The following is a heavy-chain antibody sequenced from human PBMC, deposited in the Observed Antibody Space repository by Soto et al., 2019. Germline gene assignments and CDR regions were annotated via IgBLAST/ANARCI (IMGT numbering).Heavy chain of an antibody. CDR1: GYTFISYG. D-gene: IGHD6-13*01. J-gene: IGHJ6*02. CDR2: ISAYNGNT. Sequence: ASVKVSCKASGYTFISYGISWVRQAPGQGLEWMGWISAYNGNTNYAQKLQGRVTMTTDTSTRTAYMELRSLRSDDTAVYYCARDLSSSWSDTGNYYYYYGMDVGGQGTTVTVSS. V-gene: IGHV1-18*01. CDR3: ARDLSSSWSDTGNYYYYYGMDV.